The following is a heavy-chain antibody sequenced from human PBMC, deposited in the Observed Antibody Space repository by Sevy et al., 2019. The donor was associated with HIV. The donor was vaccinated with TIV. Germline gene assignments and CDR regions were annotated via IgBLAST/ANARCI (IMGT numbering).Heavy chain of an antibody. CDR3: TRSGGYSDYGMDV. J-gene: IGHJ6*02. V-gene: IGHV3-13*01. CDR1: GFTFITYD. CDR2: VGPAGDT. Sequence: HGGSLRLSCAASGFTFITYDMHWVRHVTGKGLEWVSGVGPAGDTFYPGSVKGRFTISRENAKNSLYLQMNNLRAGDTAVYYCTRSGGYSDYGMDVWGQGTTVTVSS. D-gene: IGHD5-12*01.